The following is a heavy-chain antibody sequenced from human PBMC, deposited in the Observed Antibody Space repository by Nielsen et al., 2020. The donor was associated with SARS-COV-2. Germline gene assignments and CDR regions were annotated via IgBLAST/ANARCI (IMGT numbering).Heavy chain of an antibody. CDR2: ISWNGGGV. CDR3: AKDKVPYGSGGAFDN. D-gene: IGHD3-10*01. CDR1: GFAFDDYA. Sequence: GGSLRLSCAASGFAFDDYAMQWVRQAPGKRLEWVSGISWNGGGVYYADSVKGRFTISRDNAKNSLYLRMNSLRTEDTAFYYCAKDKVPYGSGGAFDNWGRGTLVSVSS. V-gene: IGHV3-9*01. J-gene: IGHJ4*02.